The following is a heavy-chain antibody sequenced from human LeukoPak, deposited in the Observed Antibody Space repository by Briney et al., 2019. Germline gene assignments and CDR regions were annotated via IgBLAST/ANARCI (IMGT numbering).Heavy chain of an antibody. CDR2: INHSGST. V-gene: IGHV4-34*01. CDR3: ATLRGNYCSSTSCVYYYMDV. D-gene: IGHD2-2*01. Sequence: PSETLSLTCAVYGGSFSGCYWSWIRQPPGKGLEWIGEINHSGSTNYNPSLKSRVTISVDTSKNQFSLKLSSVTAADTAVYYCATLRGNYCSSTSCVYYYMDVWGKGTTVTVSS. CDR1: GGSFSGCY. J-gene: IGHJ6*03.